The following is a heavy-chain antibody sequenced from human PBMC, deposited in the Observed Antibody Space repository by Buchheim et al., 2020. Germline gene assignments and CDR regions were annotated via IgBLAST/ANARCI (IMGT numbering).Heavy chain of an antibody. CDR2: IYYSGST. D-gene: IGHD3-22*01. CDR3: ARDAYRCLDRFGYDSSGYYRYWYFDL. CDR1: GGSISSGGYY. J-gene: IGHJ2*01. Sequence: QVQLQESGPGLVKPSQTLSLTCTLSGGSISSGGYYWTWIRQHPGKGLEWIGFIYYSGSTYSNPSLRSRVAISVDTSKNQFSLKLSSVTAADTAVYYCARDAYRCLDRFGYDSSGYYRYWYFDLWGRGTL. V-gene: IGHV4-31*03.